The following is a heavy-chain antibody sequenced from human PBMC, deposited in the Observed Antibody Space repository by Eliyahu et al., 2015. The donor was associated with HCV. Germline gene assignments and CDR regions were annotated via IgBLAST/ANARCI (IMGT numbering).Heavy chain of an antibody. J-gene: IGHJ4*02. CDR1: GLTFSDYA. CDR3: ARAFRGSFFDY. Sequence: QVHLVEAGGGVVQPGGSLRXSCAASGLTFSDYAMHWVRQAPGKGLEWVALISYDGDNKYYADSVKGRFIISRDNSENTMYLQMNSLRPEDTAVYYCARAFRGSFFDYWGQGNLVTVSS. V-gene: IGHV3-30*04. D-gene: IGHD1-26*01. CDR2: ISYDGDNK.